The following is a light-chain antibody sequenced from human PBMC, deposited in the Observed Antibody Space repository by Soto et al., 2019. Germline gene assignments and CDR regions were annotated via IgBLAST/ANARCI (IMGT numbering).Light chain of an antibody. J-gene: IGKJ2*01. CDR3: QHYNNWPPMYT. V-gene: IGKV3-15*01. CDR2: GAS. Sequence: EIVMTQSPATLSVSPGERATLSCRASQSVSSNLAWYQQKPGQAPRLLIYGASTRATGIPARFSGSGSGTEVTLTRSSLQSEDFAVYYCQHYNNWPPMYTLGQGTKLEIK. CDR1: QSVSSN.